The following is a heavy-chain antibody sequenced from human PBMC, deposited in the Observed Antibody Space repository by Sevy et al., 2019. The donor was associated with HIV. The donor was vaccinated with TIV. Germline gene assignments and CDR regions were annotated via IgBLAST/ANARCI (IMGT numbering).Heavy chain of an antibody. J-gene: IGHJ4*02. CDR3: ARVPTYYYGSATYFDY. CDR2: IGVYNGNA. D-gene: IGHD3-10*01. Sequence: ASVKVSCKTSGYNFASYGITWVRQALGQGLEWMGWIGVYNGNANSAQNLQARFTMTTDTATSTAYMELTSLRSDDTAVYYCARVPTYYYGSATYFDYWGQGTLVTVSS. CDR1: GYNFASYG. V-gene: IGHV1-18*01.